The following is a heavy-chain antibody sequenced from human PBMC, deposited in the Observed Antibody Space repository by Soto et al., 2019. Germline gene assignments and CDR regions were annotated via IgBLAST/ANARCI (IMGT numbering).Heavy chain of an antibody. Sequence: EVQLVESGGGLVQPGGSLRLSCVASGFDFNSYSMNWVRQAPGKGLEWISYINSDSTSVFYADSVKGRFTISRDNAKNSLYLQMNSLRAEDTAVYYCTSSASPDAYWGQGTLVTVSS. V-gene: IGHV3-48*01. CDR2: INSDSTSV. CDR3: TSSASPDAY. D-gene: IGHD1-26*01. J-gene: IGHJ4*02. CDR1: GFDFNSYS.